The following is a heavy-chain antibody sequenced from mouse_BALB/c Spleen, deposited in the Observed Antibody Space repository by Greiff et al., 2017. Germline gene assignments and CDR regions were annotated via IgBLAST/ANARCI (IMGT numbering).Heavy chain of an antibody. D-gene: IGHD1-1*01. J-gene: IGHJ1*01. V-gene: IGHV3-6*02. CDR2: ISYDGSN. Sequence: VQLKESGPGLVKPSQSLSLTCSVTGYSITSGYYWNWIRQFPGNKLEWMGYISYDGSNNYNPSLKNRISITRDTSKNQFFLKLNSVTTEDTATYYCARADYYGSSSYWYFDVWGAGTTVTVSS. CDR1: GYSITSGYY. CDR3: ARADYYGSSSYWYFDV.